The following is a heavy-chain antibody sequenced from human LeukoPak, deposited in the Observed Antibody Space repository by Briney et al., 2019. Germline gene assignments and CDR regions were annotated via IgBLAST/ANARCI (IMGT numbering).Heavy chain of an antibody. D-gene: IGHD3-9*01. CDR1: GFTFSRYW. Sequence: GGSLRLSCAASGFTFSRYWMSWVRQAPGKGLEWVANIKQDGSEKYYVDSVKGRFTISRDNAKNSLYLQMNRLRAEDTAVYYCGRDILTGFDWFDPWGQGTLVTVSS. J-gene: IGHJ5*02. CDR3: GRDILTGFDWFDP. V-gene: IGHV3-7*03. CDR2: IKQDGSEK.